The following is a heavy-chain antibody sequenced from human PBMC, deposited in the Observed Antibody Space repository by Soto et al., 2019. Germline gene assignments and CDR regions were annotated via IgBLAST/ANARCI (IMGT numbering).Heavy chain of an antibody. J-gene: IGHJ6*02. V-gene: IGHV3-30-3*01. D-gene: IGHD3-3*01. CDR3: ARDRRDDCWSGYYANYGMDV. CDR2: ISYDGSNK. Sequence: GGSLRLSCAASGFTFSSYAMHWVRQAPGKGLEWVAVISYDGSNKYYADSVKGRFTISRDNSKNTLYLQTNSLRAEDTAVYYCARDRRDDCWSGYYANYGMDVWGQGTTVTVSS. CDR1: GFTFSSYA.